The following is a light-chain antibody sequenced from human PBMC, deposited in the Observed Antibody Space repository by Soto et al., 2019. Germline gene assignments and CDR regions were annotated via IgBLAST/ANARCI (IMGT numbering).Light chain of an antibody. CDR1: QDISNY. CDR2: DAS. Sequence: DIQMSQSPSSLSASVGDRVTITCQASQDISNYLNWYQQKPGKAPKLLIYDASYLETGVPSRFSGGGSRTDFTITISSLQPEDIATYYCQQYDNLPSFGGGTRVDIK. V-gene: IGKV1-33*01. J-gene: IGKJ4*01. CDR3: QQYDNLPS.